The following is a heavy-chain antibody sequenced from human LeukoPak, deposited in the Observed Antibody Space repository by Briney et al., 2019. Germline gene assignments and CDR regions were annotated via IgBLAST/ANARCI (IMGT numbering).Heavy chain of an antibody. D-gene: IGHD4-17*01. Sequence: PGGSLRLSCAASGFIFSSYWMHWVRQVPGKGLVWVSRINSDGSSTDYADSVKGRFTISRDNAKNTLFLQMSSLRAEDTAVYYCARGTNGDYYDYWGQGTLVTVSS. CDR3: ARGTNGDYYDY. J-gene: IGHJ4*02. V-gene: IGHV3-74*01. CDR1: GFIFSSYW. CDR2: INSDGSST.